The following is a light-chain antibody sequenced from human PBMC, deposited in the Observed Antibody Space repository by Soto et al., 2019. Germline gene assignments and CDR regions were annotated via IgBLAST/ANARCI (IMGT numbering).Light chain of an antibody. V-gene: IGLV2-14*01. CDR1: SSDVGTYNY. CDR2: EVS. Sequence: QSVLTQPASVSGSPGQSITISCTGTSSDVGTYNYVSWYQQYPGKAPKVIIYEVSNRPSGVSNRFSGSKSGNTASLTISGLQAEDEADYYCSSYASGNTHVFGSGTKVTVL. J-gene: IGLJ1*01. CDR3: SSYASGNTHV.